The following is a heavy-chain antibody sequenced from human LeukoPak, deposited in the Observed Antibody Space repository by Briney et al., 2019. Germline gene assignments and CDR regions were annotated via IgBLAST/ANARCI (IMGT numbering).Heavy chain of an antibody. Sequence: PSETLSLTCNVSGYFSSSGYYWGWIRQFPGKGLEWIGSIYQSGKTYYNPSLKSRVTISLDTSKNQFSLNLVSVTATDTAVYYCARGITMVRGVAYFDYWGQGTLVTVSP. D-gene: IGHD3-10*01. CDR2: IYQSGKT. CDR3: ARGITMVRGVAYFDY. CDR1: GYFSSSGYY. J-gene: IGHJ4*02. V-gene: IGHV4-38-2*02.